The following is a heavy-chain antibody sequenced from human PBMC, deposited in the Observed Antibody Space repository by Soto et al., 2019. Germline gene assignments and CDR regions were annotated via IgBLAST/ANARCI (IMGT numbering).Heavy chain of an antibody. V-gene: IGHV6-1*01. D-gene: IGHD5-18*01. Sequence: SQTLSLPCAISGDSVSSNSAAWNWIRQSPSRGLEWLGRTYYRSKWYNDYAVSVKSRITINPDTSKNQFSLQLNSVTPEDTAVYYCARADTAMDLYYYYGMDVWGQGTTVT. CDR1: GDSVSSNSAA. J-gene: IGHJ6*02. CDR2: TYYRSKWYN. CDR3: ARADTAMDLYYYYGMDV.